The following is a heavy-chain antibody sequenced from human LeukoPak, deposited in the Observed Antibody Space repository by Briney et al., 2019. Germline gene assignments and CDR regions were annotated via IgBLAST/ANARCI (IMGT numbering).Heavy chain of an antibody. D-gene: IGHD3-16*01. V-gene: IGHV4-39*02. CDR3: ARREPDAYVWGSYCYPAAFDI. J-gene: IGHJ3*02. CDR2: IYYSGST. CDR1: GGSISSISDY. Sequence: PSETLSLTCTVSGGSISSISDYCGWIRQPPGKGPEWFGSIYYSGSTYYHPSLKSRVTISVDTSKNHFSLKLRSVTAADTAVYYCARREPDAYVWGSYCYPAAFDIWGQGTIVTVSS.